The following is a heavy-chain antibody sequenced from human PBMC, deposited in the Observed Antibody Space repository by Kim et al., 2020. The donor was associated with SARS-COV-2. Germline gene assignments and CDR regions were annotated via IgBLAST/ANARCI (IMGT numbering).Heavy chain of an antibody. Sequence: NPSLKSRVTISVDTYKNQCSLKLSSVTAADTAVYYCARGGVGATRYYFDYWGQGTLVTVSS. J-gene: IGHJ4*02. V-gene: IGHV4-34*01. D-gene: IGHD1-26*01. CDR3: ARGGVGATRYYFDY.